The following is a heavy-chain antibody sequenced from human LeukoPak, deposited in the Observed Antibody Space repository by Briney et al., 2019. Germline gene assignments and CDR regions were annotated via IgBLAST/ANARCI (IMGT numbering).Heavy chain of an antibody. CDR2: INPNSGGT. Sequence: ASVKVSCKASGYTFTGYYMHWVRQAPGQGLEWMGWINPNSGGTNYAQKFQGRVTMTRDTSISTAYMELSRLRSDDTAVYYCARDRLWFGELYSPSFDYWSQGTLVTVSS. CDR1: GYTFTGYY. J-gene: IGHJ4*02. CDR3: ARDRLWFGELYSPSFDY. V-gene: IGHV1-2*02. D-gene: IGHD3-10*01.